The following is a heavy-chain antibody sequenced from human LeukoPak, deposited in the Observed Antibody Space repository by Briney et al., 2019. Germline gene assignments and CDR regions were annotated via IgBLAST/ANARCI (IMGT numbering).Heavy chain of an antibody. CDR2: ISGSGGST. J-gene: IGHJ4*02. CDR1: GFTFSSYA. D-gene: IGHD2-21*02. Sequence: GGSLRLSCAASGFTFSSYAMSWVRQGPGKGLEWVSAISGSGGSTYYADSVKGRFTISRDNSKNTLYLQMNSLRAEDTAVYYCAKARPRGHIVVVTAFDYWGQGTLVTVSS. V-gene: IGHV3-23*01. CDR3: AKARPRGHIVVVTAFDY.